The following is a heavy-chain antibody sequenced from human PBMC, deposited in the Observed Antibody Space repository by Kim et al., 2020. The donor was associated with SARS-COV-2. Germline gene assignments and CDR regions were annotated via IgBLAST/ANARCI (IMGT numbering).Heavy chain of an antibody. CDR2: T. V-gene: IGHV3-49*02. Sequence: TEYAASVKGRFTISRDDSKSIAYLQMNSLKTEDTAVYYCTRDRQVYGMDVWGQGTTVTVSS. CDR3: TRDRQVYGMDV. J-gene: IGHJ6*02.